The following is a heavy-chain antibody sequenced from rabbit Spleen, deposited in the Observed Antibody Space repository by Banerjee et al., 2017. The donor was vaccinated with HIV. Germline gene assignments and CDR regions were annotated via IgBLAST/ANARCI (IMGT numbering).Heavy chain of an antibody. J-gene: IGHJ4*01. V-gene: IGHV1S7*01. D-gene: IGHD2-1*01. Sequence: QLTETGGGLVQPGGSLTLSCKASGIDFTNYYITWVRQAPGKGLEWIGIIYAAKGSTDYASWVNGRFPISSHNAQNTLYLQLHSLTAADTATYFCVRDLGYDDYSEKGYFNLWGPGTLVTVS. CDR2: IYAAKGST. CDR3: VRDLGYDDYSEKGYFNL. CDR1: GIDFTNYY.